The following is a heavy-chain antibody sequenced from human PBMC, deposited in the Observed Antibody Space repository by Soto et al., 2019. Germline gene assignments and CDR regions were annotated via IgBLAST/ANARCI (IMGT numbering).Heavy chain of an antibody. CDR2: IIPIHGIA. J-gene: IGHJ6*02. D-gene: IGHD6-13*01. V-gene: IGHV1-69*02. Sequence: ASVKVSCKASGDTFSSYSISWLRQAPGQGPEWMGRIIPIHGIADYAQKFQGRVTITADKSTNTAYMELSGLRSEDTAVYYCARVDSGIAAAGTGYYYGMDVWGQGTTVTVSS. CDR1: GDTFSSYS. CDR3: ARVDSGIAAAGTGYYYGMDV.